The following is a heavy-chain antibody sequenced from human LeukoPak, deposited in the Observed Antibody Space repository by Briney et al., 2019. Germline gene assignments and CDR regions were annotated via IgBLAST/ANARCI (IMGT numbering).Heavy chain of an antibody. J-gene: IGHJ4*02. Sequence: PGGSLRLSCAASGFTFSSYAMHWVRQAPGKGLEWVAVISYDGSNKYYADSVKGRFTISRDNAKNSLYLQMNSLRAEDTAVYYCASLTYYYDSSGYRTQEDDYWGQGTLVTVSS. CDR2: ISYDGSNK. CDR1: GFTFSSYA. V-gene: IGHV3-30*04. CDR3: ASLTYYYDSSGYRTQEDDY. D-gene: IGHD3-22*01.